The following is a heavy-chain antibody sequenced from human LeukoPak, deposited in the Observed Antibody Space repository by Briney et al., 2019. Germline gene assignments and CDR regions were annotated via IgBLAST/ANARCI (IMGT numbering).Heavy chain of an antibody. CDR1: GFTFSSYG. D-gene: IGHD3-22*01. J-gene: IGHJ3*02. Sequence: GGSLRLSCAASGFTFSSYGMHLVRQAPGKGLEWVAVIWYDGSNKYYADSVKGRFTISGDNSKNTLYLQMNSLRAEDTAVYYCARCPRTWYYYDSSGSCIWGQGTMVTVSS. V-gene: IGHV3-33*01. CDR2: IWYDGSNK. CDR3: ARCPRTWYYYDSSGSCI.